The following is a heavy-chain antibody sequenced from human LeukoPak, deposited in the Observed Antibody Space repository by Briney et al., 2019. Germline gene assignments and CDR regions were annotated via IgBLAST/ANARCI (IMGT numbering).Heavy chain of an antibody. Sequence: PSETLSLTCTVSGGSISSSSYSWGWIRQPPGKGLEWIGNIYDTGSTYYNPSLKSRVTISVDTSKNQFSLKLSSVTAADTAVYYCARVPVNIWENWFDPWGQGTLVTVSS. V-gene: IGHV4-39*07. CDR2: IYDTGST. CDR3: ARVPVNIWENWFDP. CDR1: GGSISSSSYS. J-gene: IGHJ5*02. D-gene: IGHD1-26*01.